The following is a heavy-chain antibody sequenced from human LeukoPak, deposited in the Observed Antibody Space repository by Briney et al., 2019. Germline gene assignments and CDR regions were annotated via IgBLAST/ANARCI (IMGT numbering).Heavy chain of an antibody. D-gene: IGHD6-19*01. CDR3: AKGQWLVRGAAFDI. J-gene: IGHJ3*02. CDR2: ISWNSGSI. CDR1: GFTFDDYA. Sequence: GGSLRLSCAASGFTFDDYAMHWVRQAPGKGLEWVSGISWNSGSIGYADSVKGRFTISRDNAKNSLYLQMNSLRAEDMALHYCAKGQWLVRGAAFDIWGQGTMVTVSS. V-gene: IGHV3-9*03.